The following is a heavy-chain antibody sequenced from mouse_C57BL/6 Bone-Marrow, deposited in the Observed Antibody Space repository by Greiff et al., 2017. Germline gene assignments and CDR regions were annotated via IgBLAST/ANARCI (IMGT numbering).Heavy chain of an antibody. V-gene: IGHV5-15*01. Sequence: EVMLVESGGGLVQPGGSLKLSCAASGFTFSDYGMAWVRQAPRKGPEWVAFISNLAYSIYYADTVTGRFTIARENAKNTLYLEMSSLRSEDTAMYYCASSYYGYFYFDYWGQGTTLTVSA. CDR1: GFTFSDYG. CDR3: ASSYYGYFYFDY. CDR2: ISNLAYSI. J-gene: IGHJ2*01. D-gene: IGHD2-2*01.